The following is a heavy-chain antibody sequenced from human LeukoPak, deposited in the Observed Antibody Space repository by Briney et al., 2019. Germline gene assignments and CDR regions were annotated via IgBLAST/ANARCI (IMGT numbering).Heavy chain of an antibody. CDR3: ARDFDSSGSDY. CDR1: GGTFTSSA. CDR2: ISAYNGNT. V-gene: IGHV1-18*01. Sequence: ASVKASCKASGGTFTSSAISWVRQAPGQGLEWMGWISAYNGNTNYAQKLQGRVTMTTDTSTSTAYMELRSLRSDDTAVYYCARDFDSSGSDYWGQGTLVTVSS. J-gene: IGHJ4*02. D-gene: IGHD3-22*01.